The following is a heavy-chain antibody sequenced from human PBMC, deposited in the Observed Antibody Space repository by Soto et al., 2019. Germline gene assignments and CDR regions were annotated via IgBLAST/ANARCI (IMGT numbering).Heavy chain of an antibody. CDR1: GGTFSSYA. Sequence: SVKVSCKASGGTFSSYAISWVRQAPGRGLEWMGGIIPIFGTANYAQKFQGRVTITADESTSTAYMELSSLRSEDTAVYYCARDYPSSSKPHDILTGPDYYYYGMDVWGQGTTVTVSS. CDR2: IIPIFGTA. D-gene: IGHD3-9*01. V-gene: IGHV1-69*13. J-gene: IGHJ6*02. CDR3: ARDYPSSSKPHDILTGPDYYYYGMDV.